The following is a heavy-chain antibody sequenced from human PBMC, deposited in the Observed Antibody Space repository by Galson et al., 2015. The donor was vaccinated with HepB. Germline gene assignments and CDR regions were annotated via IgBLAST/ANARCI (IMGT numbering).Heavy chain of an antibody. Sequence: SLRLSCAASGFTFSRYDMRWVRQAPGKGLEWVSGIGTAGETYYPGSVKGRFTISRENAQNSLYLQMNSLRAGDTAVYYCVREDLGRYFDLWGRGTLVTVSS. CDR3: VREDLGRYFDL. CDR1: GFTFSRYD. CDR2: IGTAGET. V-gene: IGHV3-13*01. J-gene: IGHJ2*01.